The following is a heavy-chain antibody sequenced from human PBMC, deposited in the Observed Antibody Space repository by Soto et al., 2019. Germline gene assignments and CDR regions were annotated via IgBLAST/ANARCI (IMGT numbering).Heavy chain of an antibody. CDR2: IYYSGST. CDR3: ARSPNYGGNLPFDY. J-gene: IGHJ4*02. Sequence: QVQLQESGPGLVKPSQTLSLTCTVSGGSISSGDYYWSWIRQPPGKGLEWIGYIYYSGSTYYNPSLTSRVTISVDTSMNHCSLKLSSVTAADTAVYYCARSPNYGGNLPFDYWGQGTLVTVSS. CDR1: GGSISSGDYY. V-gene: IGHV4-30-4*01. D-gene: IGHD2-21*02.